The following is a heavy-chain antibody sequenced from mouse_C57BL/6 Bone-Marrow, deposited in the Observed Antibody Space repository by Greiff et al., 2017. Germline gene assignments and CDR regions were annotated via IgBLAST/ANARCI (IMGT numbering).Heavy chain of an antibody. J-gene: IGHJ2*01. Sequence: VQLKESGGDLVKPGGSLKLSCAASGFTFSSYGMSWVRQTSDKRLEWVATISSGGSYTYYPDSVKGRFTISRDNAKNTLYLQMSSLKSEDTAMYYCARYYYYGSRDYWGQGTTLTVSS. D-gene: IGHD1-1*01. CDR3: ARYYYYGSRDY. CDR2: ISSGGSYT. V-gene: IGHV5-6*01. CDR1: GFTFSSYG.